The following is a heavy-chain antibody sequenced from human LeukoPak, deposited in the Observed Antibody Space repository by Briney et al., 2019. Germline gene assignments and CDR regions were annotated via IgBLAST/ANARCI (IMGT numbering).Heavy chain of an antibody. V-gene: IGHV4-39*01. Sequence: SETLSLTCTVSGVATSSISYNWGGIRQPPGGGLEWIGNIYYSGSTNYSPSLKSRVTISLDMSRNQFSLKLTSVTAADTAMYYCARQVRSSWPSDGFDIWGQGTLVTVSS. J-gene: IGHJ3*02. CDR3: ARQVRSSWPSDGFDI. D-gene: IGHD6-13*01. CDR1: GVATSSISYN. CDR2: IYYSGST.